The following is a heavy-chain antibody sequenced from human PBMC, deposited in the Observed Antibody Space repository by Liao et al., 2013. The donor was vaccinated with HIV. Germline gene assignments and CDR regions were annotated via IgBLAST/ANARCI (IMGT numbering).Heavy chain of an antibody. CDR1: GGSFSGYY. V-gene: IGHV4-34*01. CDR3: ARGGRRDNYSRSDYYYFMDV. D-gene: IGHD1-1*01. J-gene: IGHJ6*03. CDR2: INHSGST. Sequence: QVQLQQWGAGLLKPSKTLSLTCAVYGGSFSGYYWSWIRQPPGKGLEWIGEINHSGSTNYNPSLKSRVTISVDTSKNQFSLKLSSVTAADTAVYYCARGGRRDNYSRSDYYYFMDVWAKGPRSPSP.